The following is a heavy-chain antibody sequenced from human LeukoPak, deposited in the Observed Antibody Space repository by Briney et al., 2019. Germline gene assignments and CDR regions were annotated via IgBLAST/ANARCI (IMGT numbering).Heavy chain of an antibody. CDR2: ISVYNGNT. D-gene: IGHD6-6*01. J-gene: IGHJ4*02. CDR1: GYTFITYG. Sequence: ASVKVSCKASGYTFITYGINWVRQAPGQGLEWMGWISVYNGNTKYAEKFQGRVTMTTDTSTSTAYMELSSLKSDDTAMYYCARDHIAVRPGHVDYWGQGTLVTVSS. V-gene: IGHV1-18*01. CDR3: ARDHIAVRPGHVDY.